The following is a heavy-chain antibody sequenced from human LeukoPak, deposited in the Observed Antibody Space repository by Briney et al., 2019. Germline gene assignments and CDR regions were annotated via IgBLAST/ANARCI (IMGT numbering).Heavy chain of an antibody. CDR1: GFTFSSYA. V-gene: IGHV3-30-3*01. CDR2: ISYDGSNK. J-gene: IGHJ3*01. D-gene: IGHD6-6*01. Sequence: GGSLRLSCAASGFTFSSYAIHWVRQAPGKGLEWVAVISYDGSNKYYADSVKGRFTISRDSSKNTLYLQMNSLRAEDTAVYYCARSSYSSSSSVWGQGTMVTVSS. CDR3: ARSSYSSSSSV.